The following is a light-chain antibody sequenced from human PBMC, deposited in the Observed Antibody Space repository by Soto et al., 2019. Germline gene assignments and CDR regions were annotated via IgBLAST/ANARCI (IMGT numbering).Light chain of an antibody. CDR1: QSVNSN. CDR3: QQYNFWPPLT. CDR2: DAS. J-gene: IGKJ4*01. Sequence: EIVMTQSPATLSVSPGERATLSCRASQSVNSNLAWYRQKPCQAPRLLISDASTRATGVPARFSGSGSGTEFTLTISSLQSDDSGIYYCQQYNFWPPLTFGGGTKVEIK. V-gene: IGKV3-15*01.